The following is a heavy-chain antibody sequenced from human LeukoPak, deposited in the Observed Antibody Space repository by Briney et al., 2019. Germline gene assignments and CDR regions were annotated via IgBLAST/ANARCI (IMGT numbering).Heavy chain of an antibody. J-gene: IGHJ4*02. CDR2: IRYDGSNK. D-gene: IGHD3-10*01. CDR1: GFTFSSYG. V-gene: IGHV3-30*02. CDR3: AKGAIAMVRGDSLDY. Sequence: GSLRLSCAASGFTFSSYGMHWVRQAPGKGLEWVAFIRYDGSNKYYADSVKGRFTISRDNSKNTLYLQMNSLRAEDTAVYYCAKGAIAMVRGDSLDYWGQGTLVTVSS.